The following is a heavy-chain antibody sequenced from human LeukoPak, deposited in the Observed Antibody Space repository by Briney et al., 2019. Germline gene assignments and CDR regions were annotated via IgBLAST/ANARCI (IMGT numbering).Heavy chain of an antibody. D-gene: IGHD6-13*01. CDR2: INPNSGGT. V-gene: IGHV1-2*06. J-gene: IGHJ3*02. CDR1: GYTFTGYY. CDR3: ARDPPQQPGVPASAFDI. Sequence: ASVKVSCKASGYTFTGYYMHWVRQAPGQGLEWMGRINPNSGGTYYAQKFQGRVTMTRDTSISTAYMELSRLRSDDTAVYYCARDPPQQPGVPASAFDIWGQGTMVTVSS.